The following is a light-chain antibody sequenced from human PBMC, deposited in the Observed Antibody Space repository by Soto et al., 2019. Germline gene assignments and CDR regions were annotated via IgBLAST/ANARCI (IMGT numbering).Light chain of an antibody. CDR3: QQYGTSPPST. J-gene: IGKJ5*01. CDR1: QSVSSSY. V-gene: IGKV3-20*01. CDR2: GAS. Sequence: EIVLTQSPGTLSLSPGERETLSCRASQSVSSSYLAWYQQKPGQAPRLLINGASSRATGIPDRFSGSGSGTDFTLTISRLEPEDFAVYYCQQYGTSPPSTVGQGTRLEIK.